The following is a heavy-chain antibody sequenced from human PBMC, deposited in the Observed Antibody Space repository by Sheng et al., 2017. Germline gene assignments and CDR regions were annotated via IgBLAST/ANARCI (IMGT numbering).Heavy chain of an antibody. CDR3: ARAAAQITMIVVVILDY. D-gene: IGHD3-22*01. CDR1: GYTFTSYY. Sequence: QVQLVQSGAEVKKPGASVKVSCKASGYTFTSYYMHWVRQAPGQGLEWMGIINPSGGSTSYAQKFQGRVTMTRDTSTSTVYMELSSLRSEDTAVYYCARAAAQITMIVVVILDYWGQGTLVTVSS. CDR2: INPSGGST. V-gene: IGHV1-46*01. J-gene: IGHJ4*02.